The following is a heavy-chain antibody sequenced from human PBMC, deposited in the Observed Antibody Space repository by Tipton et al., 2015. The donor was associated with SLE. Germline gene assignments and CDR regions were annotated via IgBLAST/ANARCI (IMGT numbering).Heavy chain of an antibody. CDR1: GASINSNF. V-gene: IGHV4-59*01. Sequence: TLSLTCTVSGASINSNFWSWIRQSPGKGLEWIGYIYSGGSTKYNPYFESRVTMSIDTSKNQFSLKLSSVTAADTAVYYCARVPTQGYYYYMDVWGKGTTVTVSS. CDR2: IYSGGST. J-gene: IGHJ6*03. CDR3: ARVPTQGYYYYMDV.